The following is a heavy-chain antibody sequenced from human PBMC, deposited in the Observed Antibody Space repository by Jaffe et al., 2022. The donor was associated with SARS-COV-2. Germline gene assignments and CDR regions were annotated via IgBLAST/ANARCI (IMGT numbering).Heavy chain of an antibody. D-gene: IGHD2-8*01. CDR1: GFTFSSYW. CDR2: INSDGSST. Sequence: EVQLVESGGGLVQPGGSLRLSCAASGFTFSSYWMHWVRQAPGKGLVWVSRINSDGSSTSYADSVKGRFTISRDNAKNTLYLQMNSLRAEDTAVYYCARGFPYCTNGVCSPDYWGQGTLVTVSS. J-gene: IGHJ4*02. CDR3: ARGFPYCTNGVCSPDY. V-gene: IGHV3-74*01.